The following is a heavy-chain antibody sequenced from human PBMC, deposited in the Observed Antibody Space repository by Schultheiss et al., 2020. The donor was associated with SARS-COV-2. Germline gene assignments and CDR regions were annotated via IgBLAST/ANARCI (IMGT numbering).Heavy chain of an antibody. J-gene: IGHJ4*02. CDR2: MNPNSGNT. D-gene: IGHD3-22*01. Sequence: ASVKVSCKASGYTFTSYDINWVRQATGQGLEWMGWMNPNSGNTGYAQKFQGRVTMTRNTSISTAYMELSSLRSDDTAVYYCAREPYYDSSGYYPYYFDYWGQGTLVTVSS. CDR3: AREPYYDSSGYYPYYFDY. V-gene: IGHV1-8*01. CDR1: GYTFTSYD.